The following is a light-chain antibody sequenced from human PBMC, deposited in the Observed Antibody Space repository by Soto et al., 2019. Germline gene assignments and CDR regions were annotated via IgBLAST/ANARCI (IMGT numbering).Light chain of an antibody. V-gene: IGKV3-11*01. J-gene: IGKJ1*01. CDR1: QSVSSY. Sequence: EIVLTQSPATLSLSPGERATLSCRASQSVSSYLAWYQQKPGQAPRLLIYDASNRATGIPARFSGSGSGTDFTLTISSLETEDFAVYYRQQRSNWPPTFGQGTKVDIK. CDR2: DAS. CDR3: QQRSNWPPT.